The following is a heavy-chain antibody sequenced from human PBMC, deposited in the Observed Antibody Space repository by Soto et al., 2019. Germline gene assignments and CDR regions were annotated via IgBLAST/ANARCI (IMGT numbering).Heavy chain of an antibody. Sequence: GGSLRLSCAASGFTFSSYGMHWVRQAPGKGLEWVAVISYDGSNKYYADSVKGRFTISRDNSKNTLYLQMNSLRAEDTAVYYCAKGGVVRCSGGSCGDHYYYGMDVWGQGTTVTVSS. V-gene: IGHV3-30*18. CDR1: GFTFSSYG. CDR3: AKGGVVRCSGGSCGDHYYYGMDV. J-gene: IGHJ6*02. CDR2: ISYDGSNK. D-gene: IGHD2-15*01.